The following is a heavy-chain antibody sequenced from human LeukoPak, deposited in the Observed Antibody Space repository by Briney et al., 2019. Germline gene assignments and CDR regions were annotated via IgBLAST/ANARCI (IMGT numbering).Heavy chain of an antibody. Sequence: GGSLRLSCAASGFTFSTCSMSWVRQAPGKGLEWVANIKQDGSEKNYVDSVKGRFTISRDNAKNSLYLQMNSLRAEDTAVYYCARTGIYDSSGYYRYYYYGMEVWGQGTTVTVSS. CDR3: ARTGIYDSSGYYRYYYYGMEV. CDR2: IKQDGSEK. J-gene: IGHJ6*02. D-gene: IGHD3-22*01. CDR1: GFTFSTCS. V-gene: IGHV3-7*04.